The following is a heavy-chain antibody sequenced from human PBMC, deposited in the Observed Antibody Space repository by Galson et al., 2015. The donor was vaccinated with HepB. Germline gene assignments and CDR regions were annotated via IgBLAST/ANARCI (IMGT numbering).Heavy chain of an antibody. D-gene: IGHD1/OR15-1a*01. CDR3: TRDLGGTPGIFFDY. CDR2: ISACNGKI. Sequence: SVKVSCKASGGTFSSYAISWVRQAPGQGLEWMGWISACNGKIRYGQNLQGRVTMTTDTSTSTAYMELRSLTSDDTAVYYCTRDLGGTPGIFFDYWGQGTLVTVSS. CDR1: GGTFSSYA. J-gene: IGHJ4*02. V-gene: IGHV1-18*01.